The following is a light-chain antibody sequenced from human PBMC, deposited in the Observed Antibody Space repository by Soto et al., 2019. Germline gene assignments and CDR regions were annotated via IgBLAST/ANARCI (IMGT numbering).Light chain of an antibody. V-gene: IGKV3-11*01. Sequence: DIVLTQSPATLSLSPGERATLSCRASQSVSSSLAWYQQKPGQTPRLLIYDASNRATGIPARFNGSGSGTDFTLTVSSLEPEDFAVYYCQQRSNWPFTFGGGTKVEIK. CDR2: DAS. J-gene: IGKJ4*01. CDR3: QQRSNWPFT. CDR1: QSVSSS.